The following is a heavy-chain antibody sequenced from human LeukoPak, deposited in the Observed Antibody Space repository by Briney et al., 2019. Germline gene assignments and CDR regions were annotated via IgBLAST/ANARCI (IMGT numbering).Heavy chain of an antibody. CDR3: ARRLGDYGFDY. Sequence: GESLKISCKCSGYSFTSYWIRWVRQMPGKGLEWMGIIYPGDSDTRYSPSFQGQVTTSADKSISTAYLQWSSLKASDTAMYHCARRLGDYGFDYWGQGTLVTVSS. CDR1: GYSFTSYW. CDR2: IYPGDSDT. V-gene: IGHV5-51*01. D-gene: IGHD4-17*01. J-gene: IGHJ4*02.